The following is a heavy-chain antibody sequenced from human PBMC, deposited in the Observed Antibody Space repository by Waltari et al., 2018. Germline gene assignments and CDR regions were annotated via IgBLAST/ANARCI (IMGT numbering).Heavy chain of an antibody. Sequence: EVQLVQSGAEVRKPGESLTLSCQGSGYRVTTNWVAWVRQRPGKDPEWMGLPYPAEADTTTRPSFQGQVTISADHSPRTAFLQWRNLKPSDTAMYYCASGYYSRPIDFWGRGTLVTGSS. CDR3: ASGYYSRPIDF. V-gene: IGHV5-51*01. CDR1: GYRVTTNW. CDR2: PYPAEADT. D-gene: IGHD1-26*01. J-gene: IGHJ4*02.